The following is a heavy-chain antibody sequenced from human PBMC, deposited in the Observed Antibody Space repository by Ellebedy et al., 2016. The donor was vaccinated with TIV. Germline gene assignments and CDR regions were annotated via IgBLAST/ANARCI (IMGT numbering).Heavy chain of an antibody. J-gene: IGHJ4*02. CDR1: GFTFSTCA. CDR3: VRGGELGPARY. D-gene: IGHD7-27*01. Sequence: PGGSLRLSCAASGFTFSTCAMHWVRQAPGKGPEWVAVISYNGDNKHYADSVKGRFTISRDNSKNTLYLQMNSLRAEDTAVYYCVRGGELGPARYWGQGTLVTVSS. V-gene: IGHV3-30-3*01. CDR2: ISYNGDNK.